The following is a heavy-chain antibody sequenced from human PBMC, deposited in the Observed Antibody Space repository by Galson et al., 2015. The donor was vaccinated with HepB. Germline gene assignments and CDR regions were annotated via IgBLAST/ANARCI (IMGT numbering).Heavy chain of an antibody. CDR3: ASVYDSSGYYRLPQDAFDI. CDR1: GFTFSSYA. J-gene: IGHJ3*02. Sequence: SLRLSCAASGFTFSSYAMSWVRQAPGKGLEWVSSISSSSYIYYADSVKGRFTISRDNAKNSLYLQMNSLRAEDTAVYYCASVYDSSGYYRLPQDAFDIWGQGTMVTVSS. CDR2: ISSSSYI. V-gene: IGHV3-21*01. D-gene: IGHD3-22*01.